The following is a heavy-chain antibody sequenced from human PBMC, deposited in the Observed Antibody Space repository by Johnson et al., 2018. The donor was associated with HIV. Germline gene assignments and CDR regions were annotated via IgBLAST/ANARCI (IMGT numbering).Heavy chain of an antibody. D-gene: IGHD2-15*01. CDR3: AKDRTNWGYDAFDL. CDR1: GFTFSSYD. J-gene: IGHJ3*01. CDR2: IGTAGDT. Sequence: VQLVESGGGLVQPGGSLRLSCAASGFTFSSYDMHWVRQATGKGLEWVSAIGTAGDTYYPGSVKGRFTIFRDNSENTLYLQMNRLRAEDTAVYYCAKDRTNWGYDAFDLWGQGTLVTVSS. V-gene: IGHV3-13*01.